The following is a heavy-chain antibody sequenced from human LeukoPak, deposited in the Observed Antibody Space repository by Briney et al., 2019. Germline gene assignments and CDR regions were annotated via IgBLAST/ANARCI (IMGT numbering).Heavy chain of an antibody. V-gene: IGHV3-66*01. CDR1: GFTFSSNY. CDR2: IYSGGST. Sequence: PGGSLRLSCAASGFTFSSNYMSWVRQAPGKGLEWVSVIYSGGSTYYADSVKGRFTISRDNSKNTLYLQMNSLRAEDTAVYYCARVYQGVSLFDGIDYWGQGTLVTVSS. J-gene: IGHJ4*02. CDR3: ARVYQGVSLFDGIDY. D-gene: IGHD3-10*01.